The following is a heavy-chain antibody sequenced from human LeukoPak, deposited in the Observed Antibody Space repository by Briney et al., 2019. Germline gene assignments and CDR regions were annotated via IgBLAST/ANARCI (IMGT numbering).Heavy chain of an antibody. V-gene: IGHV3-53*01. J-gene: IGHJ4*02. Sequence: GGSLRLSCAASGFTVSSNYMSWDRQAPGKGLEWVSVIYSGGSTYYADSVKGRFTISRDNSKNTLYLQMNSLRAEDTAVYYCVGSGWYGYFDYWGQGTLVTVSS. D-gene: IGHD6-19*01. CDR2: IYSGGST. CDR3: VGSGWYGYFDY. CDR1: GFTVSSNY.